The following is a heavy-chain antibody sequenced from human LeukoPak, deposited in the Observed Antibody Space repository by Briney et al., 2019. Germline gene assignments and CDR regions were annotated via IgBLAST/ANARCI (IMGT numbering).Heavy chain of an antibody. CDR1: GFTFSDYY. J-gene: IGHJ3*02. CDR2: ISSSGSTI. Sequence: GVLRLSCAASGFTFSDYYMSWIRKAPGKGLEWVSYISSSGSTIYYADSVKGRFTISRDNAKNSLYLQMNSLRAEDTAVYYCARDLWGTDAFDIWGQGTMVTVSS. D-gene: IGHD7-27*01. V-gene: IGHV3-11*01. CDR3: ARDLWGTDAFDI.